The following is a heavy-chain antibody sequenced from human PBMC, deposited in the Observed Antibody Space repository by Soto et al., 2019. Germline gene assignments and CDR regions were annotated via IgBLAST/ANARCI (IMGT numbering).Heavy chain of an antibody. J-gene: IGHJ4*03. Sequence: APVKVSCKGSGYTFIGYHIHCLRQAPGQGLEWMGWIDPHSGVTNYAQQFQGRVTMSRDTSISRAYMELNSLRSGDMAVYYCARDPSGHTCGCIWGRRTLGTASS. CDR2: IDPHSGVT. V-gene: IGHV1-2*02. D-gene: IGHD2-21*01. CDR3: ARDPSGHTCGCI. CDR1: GYTFIGYH.